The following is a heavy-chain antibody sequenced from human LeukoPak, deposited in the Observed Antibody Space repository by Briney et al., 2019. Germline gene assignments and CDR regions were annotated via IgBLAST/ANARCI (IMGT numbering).Heavy chain of an antibody. J-gene: IGHJ2*01. CDR3: ARIEPDHYDYGGNGWYFDL. D-gene: IGHD4-23*01. V-gene: IGHV1-69*13. CDR2: IIPIFGTA. CDR1: GGTFSSYA. Sequence: SAKVSCKASGGTFSSYAISWVRQAPGQGLEWMGGIIPIFGTANYAQKFQGRVTITADESTSTAYMELSSLRSEDTAVYYCARIEPDHYDYGGNGWYFDLWGRGTLVTVSS.